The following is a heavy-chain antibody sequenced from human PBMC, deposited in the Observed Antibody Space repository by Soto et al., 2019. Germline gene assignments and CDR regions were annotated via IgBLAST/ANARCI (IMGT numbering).Heavy chain of an antibody. CDR3: AHRALGEQELDV. CDR1: GFSLSTSGVG. Sequence: QITLKESGPTMVKPTQTLTLTWTFSGFSLSTSGVGVGWIRQPPGKALEWLALIYWDDDKRYSPSLKSRLTITKHTSKNQVVLTMTNMDPVDTATYYCAHRALGEQELDVWGKGTTVTVSS. D-gene: IGHD1-1*01. CDR2: IYWDDDK. V-gene: IGHV2-5*02. J-gene: IGHJ6*04.